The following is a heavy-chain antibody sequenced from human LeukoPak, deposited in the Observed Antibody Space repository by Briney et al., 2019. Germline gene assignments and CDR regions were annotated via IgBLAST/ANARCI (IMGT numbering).Heavy chain of an antibody. CDR3: ARAYSSSFDY. D-gene: IGHD6-13*01. V-gene: IGHV1-46*01. CDR2: INPSGGST. CDR1: GYTFTSYY. Sequence: GASVKVSCKASGYTFTSYYMYWVRQAPGQGLEWMGIINPSGGSTSYAQKFQGRVTMTRDTSRGTVYMELSSLRSEDTAVYYCARAYSSSFDYWGQGTLVTVFS. J-gene: IGHJ4*02.